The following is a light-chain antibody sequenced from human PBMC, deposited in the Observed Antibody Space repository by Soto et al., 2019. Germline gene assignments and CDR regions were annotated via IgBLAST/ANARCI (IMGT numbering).Light chain of an antibody. J-gene: IGKJ1*01. Sequence: EIVMTRFPATLSVSPGQRATLSCRASQSISSSLAWYQQKPGQAPRLLIYGASTRATGIPARFSGSGSGTHFTLTISSLQSEDFGTYYCQQYNAWPGTFGQGTKVDIK. V-gene: IGKV3-15*01. CDR3: QQYNAWPGT. CDR2: GAS. CDR1: QSISSS.